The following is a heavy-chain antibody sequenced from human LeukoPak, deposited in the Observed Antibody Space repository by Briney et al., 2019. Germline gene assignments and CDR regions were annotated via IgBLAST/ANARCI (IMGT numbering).Heavy chain of an antibody. CDR1: RFTFSTYG. V-gene: IGHV3-30*02. Sequence: GGSLRLSCAATRFTFSTYGMHWVRQAPGKGLEWVAFIRYDGTNKYYADSVKGRFTISRDNSKNTLYLQMNSLRAEDAAVYYCAKSELTHDYGADLFDYWGQGTLDTVSS. CDR2: IRYDGTNK. J-gene: IGHJ4*02. D-gene: IGHD4/OR15-4a*01. CDR3: AKSELTHDYGADLFDY.